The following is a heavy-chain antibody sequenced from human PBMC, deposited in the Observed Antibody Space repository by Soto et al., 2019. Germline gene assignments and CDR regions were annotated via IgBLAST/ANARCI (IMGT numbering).Heavy chain of an antibody. CDR3: ARGDGGGYYYYGMDV. D-gene: IGHD2-21*01. J-gene: IGHJ6*02. Sequence: EVQLVESGGGLVQPGGSLRLSCAASGFTVSSNYMSWVRQAPGKGLEWVSVIYSGGSTYYADSVKGRFTSSRHNSKNTLYLQMNSLRAEDTAVYYCARGDGGGYYYYGMDVWGQGTTVTVSS. CDR2: IYSGGST. CDR1: GFTVSSNY. V-gene: IGHV3-53*04.